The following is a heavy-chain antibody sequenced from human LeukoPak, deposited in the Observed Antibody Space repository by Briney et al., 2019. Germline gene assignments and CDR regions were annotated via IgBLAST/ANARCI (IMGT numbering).Heavy chain of an antibody. V-gene: IGHV1-8*03. Sequence: ASVKVPCKASGGTFTSYDINWVRQATGHGLEWMGWMNPNSGNAGYAQKFLGRLTLTRNTSIETAYMELSSLGSEDTAVYFCARGLNLKVATHTSGDYWGQGTLVTVSS. CDR3: ARGLNLKVATHTSGDY. D-gene: IGHD3-22*01. CDR2: MNPNSGNA. CDR1: GGTFTSYD. J-gene: IGHJ4*02.